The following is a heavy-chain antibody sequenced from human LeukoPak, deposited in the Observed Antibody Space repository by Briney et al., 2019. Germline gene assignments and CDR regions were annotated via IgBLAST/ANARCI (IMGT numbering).Heavy chain of an antibody. J-gene: IGHJ4*02. V-gene: IGHV3-30*18. CDR3: AKNTVTYDGLIDS. D-gene: IGHD2/OR15-2a*01. Sequence: GRSLRLSCAASGFTFSSYGLHWVRQAPGKGLEWVAVISYDGSNKFCADSVKGRFTISRDNSKNTLYLQMNSLRAEDTAMYYCAKNTVTYDGLIDSWGQGTLVTVSS. CDR1: GFTFSSYG. CDR2: ISYDGSNK.